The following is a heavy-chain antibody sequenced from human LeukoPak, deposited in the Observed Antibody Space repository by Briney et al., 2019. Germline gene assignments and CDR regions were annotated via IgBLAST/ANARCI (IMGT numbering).Heavy chain of an antibody. Sequence: GGSLRLSCAGSGFTLSSYAMSWVRQAPGKGLEWVSAISGSGDTTYYADSVKGRFTISRDSSRNTLYLHMNSLRAEDTALYYCARSGAPTPDYWGQGTLVIVSS. CDR2: ISGSGDTT. CDR3: ARSGAPTPDY. J-gene: IGHJ4*02. CDR1: GFTLSSYA. V-gene: IGHV3-23*01. D-gene: IGHD2-15*01.